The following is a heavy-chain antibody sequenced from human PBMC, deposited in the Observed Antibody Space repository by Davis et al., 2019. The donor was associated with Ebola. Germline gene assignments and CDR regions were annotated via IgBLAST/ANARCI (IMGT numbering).Heavy chain of an antibody. J-gene: IGHJ4*02. CDR2: ISAYNGNT. V-gene: IGHV1-18*01. D-gene: IGHD2-2*02. CDR1: GYTFTSYG. Sequence: ASVKVSCKASGYTFTSYGISWVRQAPGQGLEWMGWISAYNGNTNYAQKLQGRVTITRDTSASTAYMELSSLRSEDTAVYYCARGGPAIVVVPAAILPDYWGQGTLVTVSS. CDR3: ARGGPAIVVVPAAILPDY.